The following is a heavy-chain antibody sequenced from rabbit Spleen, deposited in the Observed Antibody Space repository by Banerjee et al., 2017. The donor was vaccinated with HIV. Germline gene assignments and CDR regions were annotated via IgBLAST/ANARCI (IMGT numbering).Heavy chain of an antibody. D-gene: IGHD4-1*01. CDR3: AREGPITTFAFDL. V-gene: IGHV1S40*01. CDR2: ISDRSGRT. Sequence: MYWVRQAPGKGLEWIACISDRSGRTDYASWAKGRFTISKTSSTTVTLQMTSLTAADTATYFCAREGPITTFAFDLWGPGTLVTVS. J-gene: IGHJ4*01.